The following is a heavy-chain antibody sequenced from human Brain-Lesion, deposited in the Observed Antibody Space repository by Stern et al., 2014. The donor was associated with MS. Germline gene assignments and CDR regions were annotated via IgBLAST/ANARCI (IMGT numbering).Heavy chain of an antibody. CDR1: GFTFNNYW. CDR3: ARGDTSSSWYNY. Sequence: EVQLVESGGGLVQPGGSLRLSCAASGFTFNNYWMTWVRQAPGKGLEWVANIKQDGSEKFYVNSVKGRFTISRDNAKNSLYLQMNALKAEDTAVYYCARGDTSSSWYNYWGQGTLVTVSS. V-gene: IGHV3-7*01. D-gene: IGHD6-13*01. J-gene: IGHJ4*02. CDR2: IKQDGSEK.